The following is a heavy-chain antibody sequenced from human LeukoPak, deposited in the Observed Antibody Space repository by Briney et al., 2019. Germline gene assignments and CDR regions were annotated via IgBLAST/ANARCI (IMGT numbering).Heavy chain of an antibody. CDR1: GFTFSSNA. Sequence: GGSLRLSCAAFGFTFSSNAMSWFRQAPGRGLNWVSTIGGTGDKTYYADSVKGRFTISRDNSMDTLYLQMNSLKAEDTAVYYCAKDPVVYHGGSGWHYFDFWGQGTLVTVSS. D-gene: IGHD6-19*01. CDR2: IGGTGDKT. J-gene: IGHJ4*02. V-gene: IGHV3-23*01. CDR3: AKDPVVYHGGSGWHYFDF.